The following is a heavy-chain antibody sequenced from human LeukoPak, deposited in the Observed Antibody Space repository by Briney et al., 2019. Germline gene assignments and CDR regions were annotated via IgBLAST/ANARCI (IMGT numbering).Heavy chain of an antibody. V-gene: IGHV4-59*01. Sequence: SETLSLTCTVSGGSISSYYWSWIRQPPGKGLEWIGSIYYSGSTNYNPSLKSRVTISVDTSKNQFSLKLSSVTAADTAVYYCARDLVPAAMGNTGFDPWGQGTLVTVSS. D-gene: IGHD2-2*01. CDR2: IYYSGST. CDR1: GGSISSYY. CDR3: ARDLVPAAMGNTGFDP. J-gene: IGHJ5*02.